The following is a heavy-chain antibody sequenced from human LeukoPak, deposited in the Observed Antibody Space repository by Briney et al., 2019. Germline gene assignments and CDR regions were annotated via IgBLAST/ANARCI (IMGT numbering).Heavy chain of an antibody. J-gene: IGHJ4*02. Sequence: GGSLRLSCVASGFTFSNYWKHWVCQAPGQGLAWVSRIYIVGTDTTYADSVKGRFTISRENAKNTLYLQMNSLRAEDTAVYYCARGGNGGNSLDYWGQGALITVSS. CDR3: ARGGNGGNSLDY. CDR2: IYIVGTDT. V-gene: IGHV3-74*03. D-gene: IGHD4-23*01. CDR1: GFTFSNYW.